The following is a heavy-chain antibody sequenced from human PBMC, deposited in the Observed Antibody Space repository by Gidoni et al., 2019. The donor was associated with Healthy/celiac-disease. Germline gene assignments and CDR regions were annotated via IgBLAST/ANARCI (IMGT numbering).Heavy chain of an antibody. J-gene: IGHJ3*02. CDR1: AGPISSSSYY. Sequence: QLQLQESCPGLLKPSETLSLTCTVSAGPISSSSYYWGWIRQPPGKGLEWIGSIYYSGSTYYNPSLKSRVTIAVDTSKNQFSLKLSSVTAADTAVYYCASPLYSSSYSHAFDIWGQGTMVTVSS. CDR2: IYYSGST. V-gene: IGHV4-39*01. CDR3: ASPLYSSSYSHAFDI. D-gene: IGHD6-13*01.